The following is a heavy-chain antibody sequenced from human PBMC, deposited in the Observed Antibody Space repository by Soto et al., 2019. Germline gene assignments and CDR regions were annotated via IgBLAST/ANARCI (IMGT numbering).Heavy chain of an antibody. D-gene: IGHD5-12*01. J-gene: IGHJ6*02. CDR1: GGSISSYY. V-gene: IGHV4-59*01. Sequence: SETLSLTCTVSGGSISSYYWSWIRQPPGKGLEWIGYIYYSGSTNYNPSLKSRVTISVDTSKNQFSLKLSSVTAADTAVYYCARDGGYSGYDAYYYYGMDVWGQGTTVTV. CDR2: IYYSGST. CDR3: ARDGGYSGYDAYYYYGMDV.